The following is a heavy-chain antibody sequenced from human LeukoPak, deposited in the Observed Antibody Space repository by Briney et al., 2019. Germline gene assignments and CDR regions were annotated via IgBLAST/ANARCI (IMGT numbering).Heavy chain of an antibody. D-gene: IGHD2-2*01. V-gene: IGHV1-2*02. CDR2: INPNSGGT. J-gene: IGHJ3*02. CDR3: ARSRGEYCSSTSCRLGAFDI. CDR1: GYTFTGYY. Sequence: ASVKVSCKASGYTFTGYYMHWVRQAPGQGLEWMGWINPNSGGTNYAQKFQGRVTMTRDTSISTAYMELSRLRSDDTAVYYCARSRGEYCSSTSCRLGAFDIWGQGTTVTVSS.